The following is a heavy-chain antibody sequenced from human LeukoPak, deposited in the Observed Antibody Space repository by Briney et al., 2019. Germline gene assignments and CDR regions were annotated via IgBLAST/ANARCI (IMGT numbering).Heavy chain of an antibody. CDR3: ARADSSWDAFDI. J-gene: IGHJ3*02. V-gene: IGHV3-74*01. CDR2: INSDGSST. CDR1: GFTISSYW. D-gene: IGHD6-19*01. Sequence: PGGSLRLSCAASGFTISSYWMHWVRQAPGKGLVWVSRINSDGSSTSYADSVKGRFTISRDNAKNTLYLQMNSLRAEDTAVYYCARADSSWDAFDIWGQGTMVTVSS.